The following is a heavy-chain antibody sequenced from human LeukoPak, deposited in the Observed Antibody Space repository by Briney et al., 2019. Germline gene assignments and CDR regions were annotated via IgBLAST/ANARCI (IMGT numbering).Heavy chain of an antibody. Sequence: GGSLRLSCAASGFTFSSYEMNWVRQAPGKGLEWVSYISSSGSTIYYADSVKGRFTISRDNAKKSLYLQINSLRVEDTGVYYCASWGEGALDNWGQGTLVTVSS. D-gene: IGHD1-26*01. CDR3: ASWGEGALDN. J-gene: IGHJ4*02. CDR1: GFTFSSYE. CDR2: ISSSGSTI. V-gene: IGHV3-48*03.